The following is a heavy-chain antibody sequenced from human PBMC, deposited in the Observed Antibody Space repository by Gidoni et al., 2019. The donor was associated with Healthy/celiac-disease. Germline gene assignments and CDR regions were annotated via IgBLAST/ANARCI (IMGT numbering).Heavy chain of an antibody. J-gene: IGHJ4*02. D-gene: IGHD6-13*01. CDR3: ARGIIAAVSDY. CDR2: ITSSSSYI. V-gene: IGHV3-21*03. Sequence: EVQLVESGGGLVKPGGSLRLSCAASGFPFSDYSMHWVRQAPGKGLEWVSSITSSSSYIYYADSVEGRFTISRDNAKKSLSLQMNSLRAEDTAIYYCARGIIAAVSDYWGQGTLVTVSS. CDR1: GFPFSDYS.